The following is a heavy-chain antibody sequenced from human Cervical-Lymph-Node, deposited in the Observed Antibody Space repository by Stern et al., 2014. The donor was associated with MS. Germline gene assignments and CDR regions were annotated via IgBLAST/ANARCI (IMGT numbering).Heavy chain of an antibody. J-gene: IGHJ4*02. CDR3: ARMGDSSGYGFDY. CDR2: LDWDDDK. Sequence: QVTLRESGPALVKPTQTLTLTCTFSGFSLSTSGMRVSWIRHPPGKALEWLARLDWDDDKFYSTSLKTRLTISKDTSKNQVVLTMTNMDPVDTATYYCARMGDSSGYGFDYWGQGTLVTVSS. D-gene: IGHD3-22*01. CDR1: GFSLSTSGMR. V-gene: IGHV2-70*04.